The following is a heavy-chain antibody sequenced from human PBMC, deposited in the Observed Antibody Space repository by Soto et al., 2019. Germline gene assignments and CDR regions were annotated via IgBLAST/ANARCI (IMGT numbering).Heavy chain of an antibody. CDR2: IIPIFGTA. J-gene: IGHJ6*02. CDR1: GGTFSSYA. V-gene: IGHV1-69*01. CDR3: ARDYDFWSGYYRGDYYYGTDV. Sequence: QVQLVQSGAEVKKPGSSVKVSCKASGGTFSSYAISWVRQAPGQGLEWMGGIIPIFGTANYAQKFQGRVTITADESTSTAYMELSSLRSEDTAVYYCARDYDFWSGYYRGDYYYGTDVWGQGTTVTVSS. D-gene: IGHD3-3*01.